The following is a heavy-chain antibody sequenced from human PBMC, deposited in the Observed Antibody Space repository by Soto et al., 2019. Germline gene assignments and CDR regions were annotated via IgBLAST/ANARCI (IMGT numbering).Heavy chain of an antibody. V-gene: IGHV1-18*01. D-gene: IGHD3-3*01. CDR1: GYTFTSYG. J-gene: IGHJ6*02. Sequence: ASVKVSCKASGYTFTSYGISWVRQAPGQGLEWMGWISAYNGNTNYAQKLQGRVTMTTDTSTSTAYMELRSLRSDDTAMYYCARDHRFLEWLFKDYGMDVWGQGTTVTVS. CDR3: ARDHRFLEWLFKDYGMDV. CDR2: ISAYNGNT.